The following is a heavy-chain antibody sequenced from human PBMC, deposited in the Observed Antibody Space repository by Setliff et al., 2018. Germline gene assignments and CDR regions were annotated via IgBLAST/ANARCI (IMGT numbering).Heavy chain of an antibody. D-gene: IGHD3-22*01. CDR3: AREGVDSRSSTDYRYYMDV. CDR2: IIPMFGTT. V-gene: IGHV1-69*05. CDR1: GYTFTGYY. J-gene: IGHJ6*03. Sequence: SVKVSCKASGYTFTGYYFHWVRQAPGQGLEWMGGIIPMFGTTYYAQRFQGRVTIITDESTSTAYMELSSLRSEDTAVYYCAREGVDSRSSTDYRYYMDVWGKGTTVTVSS.